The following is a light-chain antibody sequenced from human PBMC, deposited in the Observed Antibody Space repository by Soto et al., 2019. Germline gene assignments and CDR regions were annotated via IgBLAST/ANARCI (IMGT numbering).Light chain of an antibody. CDR2: DAS. CDR1: QSVSSY. V-gene: IGKV3-11*01. Sequence: EIVLTQSPATLSLSPGERATLSCRASQSVSSYLAWYQQKPGQAPRLLIHDASNRATGIPARLSGSGSGTDFTLTISSLEPEDVAVYYCQQRSNWPLTFGGGTKVEIK. CDR3: QQRSNWPLT. J-gene: IGKJ4*01.